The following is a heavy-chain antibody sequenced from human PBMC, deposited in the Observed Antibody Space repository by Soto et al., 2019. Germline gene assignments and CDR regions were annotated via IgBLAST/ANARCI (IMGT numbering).Heavy chain of an antibody. CDR2: INPNSGGT. D-gene: IGHD3-10*01. CDR3: ARGIRGSPHPGAFDI. J-gene: IGHJ3*02. CDR1: GYTFTGYY. Sequence: ASVKVSCKASGYTFTGYYMHWVRQAPGQGLEWMGWINPNSGGTNYAQKFQGWVTMTRDTSISTAYMELSRLRSDDTAVYYCARGIRGSPHPGAFDIWGQGTMVT. V-gene: IGHV1-2*04.